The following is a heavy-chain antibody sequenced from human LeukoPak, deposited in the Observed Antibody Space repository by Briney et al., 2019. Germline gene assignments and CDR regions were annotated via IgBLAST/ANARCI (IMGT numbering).Heavy chain of an antibody. J-gene: IGHJ4*02. Sequence: VDSVKGRFTISRDNAKNSLYLQMNSLRAEDTAVYYCARDAKAVAGSLDYWGQGTLVTVSS. D-gene: IGHD6-19*01. V-gene: IGHV3-7*01. CDR3: ARDAKAVAGSLDY.